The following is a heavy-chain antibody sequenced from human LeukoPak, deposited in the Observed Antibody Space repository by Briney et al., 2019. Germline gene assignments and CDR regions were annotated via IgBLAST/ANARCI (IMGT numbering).Heavy chain of an antibody. CDR3: AKKGGVGAFSAFDI. D-gene: IGHD1-26*01. J-gene: IGHJ3*02. CDR2: IRYDGSNK. Sequence: GGSLRLSCAASGFTFSSYGMHWVRQAPGKGLEWVAFIRYDGSNKYYADSVKGRFTISRDNSKNTLYLQMNSLRAEDTAVYYCAKKGGVGAFSAFDIWGQGTMVTVSS. CDR1: GFTFSSYG. V-gene: IGHV3-30*02.